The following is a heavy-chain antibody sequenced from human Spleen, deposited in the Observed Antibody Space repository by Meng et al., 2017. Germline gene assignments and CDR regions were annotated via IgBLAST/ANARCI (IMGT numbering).Heavy chain of an antibody. D-gene: IGHD7-27*01. CDR3: ARPGGELGIHNWFDP. Sequence: QVAQHVVGAQLVRPARTLSRTRAVYGGSVSGYYWIWLRPPPGKGREWIGEINHSESTNYNPSLKSRVTISVDTSKNQFSLMLSSVTAADTAVYYCARPGGELGIHNWFDPWGQGTLVTVSS. CDR1: GGSVSGYY. CDR2: INHSEST. V-gene: IGHV4-34*01. J-gene: IGHJ5*02.